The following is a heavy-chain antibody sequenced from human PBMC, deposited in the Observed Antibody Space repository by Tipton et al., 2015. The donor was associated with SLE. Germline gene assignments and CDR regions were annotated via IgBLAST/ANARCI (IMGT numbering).Heavy chain of an antibody. CDR3: ATIAATGHNWFDP. J-gene: IGHJ5*02. V-gene: IGHV4-34*01. Sequence: TLSLTCAVYGGSFSGYYWSWIRQPPGKGLEWIGNIYHSGSTYYNPSLKSRVTISLDTSKNQFSLNLSSVTAADTAVYYCATIAATGHNWFDPWGQGTLVTVSS. CDR2: IYHSGST. D-gene: IGHD6-13*01. CDR1: GGSFSGYY.